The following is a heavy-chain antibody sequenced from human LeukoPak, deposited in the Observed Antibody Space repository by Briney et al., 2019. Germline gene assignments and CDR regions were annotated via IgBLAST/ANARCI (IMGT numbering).Heavy chain of an antibody. D-gene: IGHD3-10*01. CDR3: AKDATMVRGVADFMDY. Sequence: GGSLRLSCAASGFTFSSYGMHWVRHAPGKALEWVAFIRYDGSNKYYADSVKSRFTISRDNSKNTLYLQMNSLRAEDTAVYYCAKDATMVRGVADFMDYWGQGTLVTVSS. CDR2: IRYDGSNK. J-gene: IGHJ4*02. V-gene: IGHV3-30*02. CDR1: GFTFSSYG.